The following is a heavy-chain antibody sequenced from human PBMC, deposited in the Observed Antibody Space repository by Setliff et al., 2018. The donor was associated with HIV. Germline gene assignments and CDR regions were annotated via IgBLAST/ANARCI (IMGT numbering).Heavy chain of an antibody. CDR2: IYYDGNT. Sequence: SETLSLTCTVSGGSISTYYWSWIRQPPGKGLEWIGLIYYDGNTNYSPSLKSRVTISVDSSKNQFSLKLTSVTAADAAIYYCARQFPPYHSGAHYSDLWSQGTLVTVSS. CDR1: GGSISTYY. V-gene: IGHV4-59*01. CDR3: ARQFPPYHSGAHYSDL. D-gene: IGHD6-19*01. J-gene: IGHJ5*02.